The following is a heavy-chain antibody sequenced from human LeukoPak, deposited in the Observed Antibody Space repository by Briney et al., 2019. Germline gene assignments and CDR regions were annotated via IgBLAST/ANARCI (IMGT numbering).Heavy chain of an antibody. V-gene: IGHV3-23*01. CDR1: GFTFSSYS. D-gene: IGHD6-13*01. Sequence: GGSLRLSCAASGFTFSSYSMTWVRQAPGKGPEWVSVVSGSGGSTYYADSVKGQFAISRDNSKNTLYLQMNSLRAEETAVYYCARETAAGFDYWGQGTLVTVSS. CDR2: VSGSGGST. CDR3: ARETAAGFDY. J-gene: IGHJ4*02.